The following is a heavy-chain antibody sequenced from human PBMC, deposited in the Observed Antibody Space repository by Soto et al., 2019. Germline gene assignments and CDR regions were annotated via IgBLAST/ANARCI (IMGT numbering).Heavy chain of an antibody. CDR3: ASEPGYSSGWYDY. V-gene: IGHV3-33*01. J-gene: IGHJ4*02. Sequence: LRLSGAASGFTFSSYGMHWVRQAPGKGLEWVAVIWYDGSNKYYADSVKGRFTISRDNSKNTLYLQMNSLRAEDTAVYYCASEPGYSSGWYDYWGQGTLVTVSS. CDR1: GFTFSSYG. CDR2: IWYDGSNK. D-gene: IGHD6-19*01.